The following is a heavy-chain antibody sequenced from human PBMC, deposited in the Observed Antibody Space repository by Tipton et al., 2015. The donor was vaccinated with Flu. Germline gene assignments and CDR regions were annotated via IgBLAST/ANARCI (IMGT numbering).Heavy chain of an antibody. J-gene: IGHJ5*01. Sequence: TLSLTCAVSGDSIRSDYFWGWIRQPPGKGLEWIATIHRSGSTKYNPSLKSRVTISVDTSKNQFSLEMRSVTAADMAVYYCARRDFSYYVSDPKNWVDRRGPGTLVTV. CDR1: GDSIRSDYF. V-gene: IGHV4-38-2*01. CDR2: IHRSGST. D-gene: IGHD4-11*01. CDR3: ARRDFSYYVSDPKNWVDR.